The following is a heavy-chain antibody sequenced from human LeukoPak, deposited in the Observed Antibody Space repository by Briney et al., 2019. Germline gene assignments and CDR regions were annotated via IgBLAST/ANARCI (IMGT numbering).Heavy chain of an antibody. CDR3: ARVHMGDCGGDCYSHAFDI. J-gene: IGHJ3*02. Sequence: ASETLSLTCTVSGGSISSYYWSWIRQPAGKGLEWIGRIYTSGSTNYNPSLKSRVTMSVDTSKNQFSLKLSSVTAADTAVYYCARVHMGDCGGDCYSHAFDIWGQGTMVTVSS. CDR2: IYTSGST. CDR1: GGSISSYY. V-gene: IGHV4-4*07. D-gene: IGHD2-21*02.